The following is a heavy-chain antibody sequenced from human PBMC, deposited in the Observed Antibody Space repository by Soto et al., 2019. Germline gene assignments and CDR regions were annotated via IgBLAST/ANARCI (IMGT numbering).Heavy chain of an antibody. CDR1: GYTFTSYA. Sequence: ASVKVSCKASGYTFTSYAMHWVRQAPGQRLEWMGWINAGNGNTKYSQKFQGRVTITRDTSASTAYMELSSLRSEDTSVYYCARDLGVRFLYYYYYMDVWGKGTTVTVSS. CDR3: ARDLGVRFLYYYYYMDV. J-gene: IGHJ6*03. CDR2: INAGNGNT. V-gene: IGHV1-3*01. D-gene: IGHD3-16*01.